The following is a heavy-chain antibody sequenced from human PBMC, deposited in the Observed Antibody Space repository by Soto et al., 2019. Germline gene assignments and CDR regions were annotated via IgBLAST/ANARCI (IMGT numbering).Heavy chain of an antibody. CDR2: IIPIFGTA. CDR1: GGTFSSYA. CDR3: ASPMVRGVHYYYGMDV. V-gene: IGHV1-69*13. Sequence: ASVKVSRKASGGTFSSYAISWVRQAPGQGLEWMGGIIPIFGTANYAQKFQGRVTITADESTSTAYMELSSLRSEDTAVYYCASPMVRGVHYYYGMDVWGQGTTVTVSS. D-gene: IGHD3-10*01. J-gene: IGHJ6*02.